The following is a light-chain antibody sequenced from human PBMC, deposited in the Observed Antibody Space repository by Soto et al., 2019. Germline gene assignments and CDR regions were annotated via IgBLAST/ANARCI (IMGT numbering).Light chain of an antibody. Sequence: QSALTQPPSASGSPGQSVTISCTGTSSDIGGYNYVSWYQQHPRKAPKLIIYEVSKRPSGVPDRFSGSKSGNTASLNVSGLQAEDEADYYCSSYAGSNNLVFAGGTKVTVL. CDR1: SSDIGGYNY. V-gene: IGLV2-8*01. CDR3: SSYAGSNNLV. J-gene: IGLJ3*02. CDR2: EVS.